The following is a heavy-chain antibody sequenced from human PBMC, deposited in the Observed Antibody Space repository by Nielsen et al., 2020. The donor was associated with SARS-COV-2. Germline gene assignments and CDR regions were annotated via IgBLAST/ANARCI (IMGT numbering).Heavy chain of an antibody. CDR2: ISATDGHT. CDR3: AKLNYYDSWGPYYFDY. Sequence: ASVKVSCKASGYTFTDYYIHWVRQAPGQGLEWVGWISATDGHTSYAQKLQGRVTMTTDTSTSTAYMELRSLRSDDTAVYYCAKLNYYDSWGPYYFDYWGQGTLVTVSS. V-gene: IGHV1-18*04. J-gene: IGHJ4*02. D-gene: IGHD3-22*01. CDR1: GYTFTDYY.